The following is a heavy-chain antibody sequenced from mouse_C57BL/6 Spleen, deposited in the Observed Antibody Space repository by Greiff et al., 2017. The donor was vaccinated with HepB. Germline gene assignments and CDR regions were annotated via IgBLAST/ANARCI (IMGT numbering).Heavy chain of an antibody. Sequence: VQLQQPGAELVKPGASVKLSCKASGYTFTSYWMHWVKQRPGQGLEWIGMIHPNSGSTNYNEKFKSKATLTVDKSSSTAYMQLSSLTSEDSAVYYCARGIGYYGSSFDYWGQGTTLTVSS. CDR2: IHPNSGST. J-gene: IGHJ2*01. V-gene: IGHV1-64*01. CDR3: ARGIGYYGSSFDY. CDR1: GYTFTSYW. D-gene: IGHD1-1*01.